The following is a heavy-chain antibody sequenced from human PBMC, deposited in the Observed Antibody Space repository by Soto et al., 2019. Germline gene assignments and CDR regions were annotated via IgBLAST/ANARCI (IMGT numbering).Heavy chain of an antibody. J-gene: IGHJ4*02. Sequence: GSVRLSCKASCYQFRGYGTSRVRAAPGQGLEWMGWISAYTGNTNYAQKLQGRVTMTTDTSTSTAYMELRSLRSDDIAVYYSGLNSDWVGIFDFWGEGILVTGSS. CDR3: GLNSDWVGIFDF. CDR1: CYQFRGYG. CDR2: ISAYTGNT. D-gene: IGHD6-19*01. V-gene: IGHV1-18*03.